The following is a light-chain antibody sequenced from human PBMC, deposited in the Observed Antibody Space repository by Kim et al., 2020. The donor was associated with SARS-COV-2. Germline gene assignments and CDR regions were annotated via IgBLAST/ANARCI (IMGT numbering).Light chain of an antibody. CDR2: GAS. CDR1: QSVSSSY. J-gene: IGKJ2*01. V-gene: IGKV3-20*01. CDR3: QQYGSSLPYT. Sequence: EIVLTQSPGTLSLSPGERATLSCRASQSVSSSYLAWYQQKPGQAPRLLIYGASSRATGIPDRFSGSWSGTDFTLTISRLVPEDFAVYYCQQYGSSLPYTFGQGTKLEI.